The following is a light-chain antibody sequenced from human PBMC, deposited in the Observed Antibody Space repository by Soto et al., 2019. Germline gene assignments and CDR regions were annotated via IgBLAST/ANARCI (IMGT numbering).Light chain of an antibody. CDR3: QQYGTTPWT. J-gene: IGKJ1*01. CDR2: GAS. V-gene: IGKV3-20*01. Sequence: EIVLTQSPATLSLSPGERATLSCRASQSVSSNLAWYQQKPGQAPRLLTSGASTREAGVPGRFSGSGSGTGFTLTISSLEPEDFALYYCQQYGTTPWTFGQGTKVDIK. CDR1: QSVSSN.